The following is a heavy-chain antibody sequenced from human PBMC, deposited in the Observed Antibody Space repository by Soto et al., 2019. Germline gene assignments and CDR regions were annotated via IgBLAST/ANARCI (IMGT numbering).Heavy chain of an antibody. Sequence: QVQLVQSGAEVKKPGSSVKVSCKASGGTFSSYAISWVLQAPGQGLEWMGGFIPIFGTANYAQKFQGRVTITADESTSTAYMELSSLRSEDTAVYYCARSRVTYYYDRSAFDIWGQGTMVTVSS. CDR2: FIPIFGTA. V-gene: IGHV1-69*01. CDR3: ARSRVTYYYDRSAFDI. D-gene: IGHD3-22*01. CDR1: GGTFSSYA. J-gene: IGHJ3*02.